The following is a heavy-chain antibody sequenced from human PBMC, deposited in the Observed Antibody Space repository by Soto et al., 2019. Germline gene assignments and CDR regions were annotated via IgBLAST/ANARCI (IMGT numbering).Heavy chain of an antibody. CDR1: GGSFSGYY. Sequence: PSGTLSLTSGVYGGSFSGYYWSWIRQPPGKGLEWIGEINHSGSTNYNPSLKSRVTISVDTSKNQFSLKLSSVTAADTAVYYCARDDGWNYRYYDMEVWGQGTTVTVSS. J-gene: IGHJ6*02. D-gene: IGHD1-7*01. CDR2: INHSGST. CDR3: ARDDGWNYRYYDMEV. V-gene: IGHV4-34*01.